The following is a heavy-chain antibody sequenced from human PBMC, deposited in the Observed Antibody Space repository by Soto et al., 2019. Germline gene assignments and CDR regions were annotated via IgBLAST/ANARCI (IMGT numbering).Heavy chain of an antibody. CDR3: AKDQRSSSSWYAKVGRFVP. J-gene: IGHJ5*02. CDR2: ISGSGGST. Sequence: GGSLRLSCAASGFTFCSYAMSWVRQAPGKGLEWVSAISGSGGSTYYADSVKGRFTISRDNSKNTLYLQMNSLRAEDTAVYYCAKDQRSSSSWYAKVGRFVPCGQGTLVTVSS. D-gene: IGHD6-13*01. V-gene: IGHV3-23*01. CDR1: GFTFCSYA.